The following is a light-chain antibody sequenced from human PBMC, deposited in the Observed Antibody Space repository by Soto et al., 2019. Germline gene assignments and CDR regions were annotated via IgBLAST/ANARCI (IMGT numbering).Light chain of an antibody. J-gene: IGKJ2*01. CDR3: QQSYSTPYT. CDR2: AAS. CDR1: QSISSY. V-gene: IGKV1-39*01. Sequence: DIQMTQSPSSLSASVGDRVTITCRASQSISSYLNWYQQKPGKAPKLLIYAASSLQSGVPSRFSGNGSGTDFTLTISSLQPEDVATYYCQQSYSTPYTFGQGTKLEIK.